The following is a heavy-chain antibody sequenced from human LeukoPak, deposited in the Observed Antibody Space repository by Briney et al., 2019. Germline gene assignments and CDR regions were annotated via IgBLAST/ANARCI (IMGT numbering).Heavy chain of an antibody. Sequence: GESLKISCKGSGYSFTNYWIGWVRQMPGKGLEWMGIIYPGDSDTRYSPSFQGQVTISADKSISTAYLQWSSLKASDTAMYYCARHRDCSSTSCYTPNDAFDIWGQGTMVTVSS. CDR3: ARHRDCSSTSCYTPNDAFDI. V-gene: IGHV5-51*01. J-gene: IGHJ3*02. CDR2: IYPGDSDT. CDR1: GYSFTNYW. D-gene: IGHD2-2*02.